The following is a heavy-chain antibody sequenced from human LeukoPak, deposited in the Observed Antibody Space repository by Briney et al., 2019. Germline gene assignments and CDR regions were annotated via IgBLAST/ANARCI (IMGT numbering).Heavy chain of an antibody. CDR1: GFTFSSYS. CDR3: ARDPRFHGGWFDP. D-gene: IGHD2-15*01. J-gene: IGHJ5*02. V-gene: IGHV3-21*01. CDR2: ISSSSSYI. Sequence: GGSLRLSCAASGFTFSSYSMNWVRQAPGKGLEWVSSISSSSSYIYYADLVKGRFTISRDNAKNSLYLQMNSLRAADTAVYYCARDPRFHGGWFDPWGQGTLVTVSS.